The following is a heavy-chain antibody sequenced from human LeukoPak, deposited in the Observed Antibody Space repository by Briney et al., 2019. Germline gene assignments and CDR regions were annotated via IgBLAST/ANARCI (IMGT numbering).Heavy chain of an antibody. CDR3: ARARTSGDEALAGNY. V-gene: IGHV4-31*03. J-gene: IGHJ4*02. D-gene: IGHD6-19*01. CDR2: IYYSGST. Sequence: SETLSLTCTVSGGSISSGGYYWSWIRQHPGKGLEWIGYIYYSGSTYYNPSLKSRVTISVDTSKNQFPLKLSSVTAADTAVYYCARARTSGDEALAGNYWGQGTLVTVSS. CDR1: GGSISSGGYY.